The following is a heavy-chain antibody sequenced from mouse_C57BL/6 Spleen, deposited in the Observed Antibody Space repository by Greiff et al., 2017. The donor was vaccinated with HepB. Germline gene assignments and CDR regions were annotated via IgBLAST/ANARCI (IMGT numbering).Heavy chain of an antibody. CDR2: ISDGGSYT. Sequence: EVHLVESGGGLVKPGGSLKLSCAASGFTFSSYAMSWVRQTPEKRLEWVATISDGGSYTYYPDNVKGRFTISRDNAKNNLYLQMSHLKSEDTAMYYCARDDLFDCYFGYWGQGTTLTVSS. CDR3: ARDDLFDCYFGY. CDR1: GFTFSSYA. V-gene: IGHV5-4*01. J-gene: IGHJ2*01. D-gene: IGHD2-4*01.